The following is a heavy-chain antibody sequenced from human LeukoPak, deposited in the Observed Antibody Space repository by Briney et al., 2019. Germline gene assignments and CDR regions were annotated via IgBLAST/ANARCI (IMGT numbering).Heavy chain of an antibody. CDR2: FYSGGTT. D-gene: IGHD5/OR15-5a*01. CDR1: GFTFSSYA. CDR3: ARASSRSTIFDS. V-gene: IGHV3-66*01. J-gene: IGHJ4*02. Sequence: GGSLRLSCAASGFTFSSYAMSWVRQAPGKGLEWVSAFYSGGTTYYADSVKGRFTISTDNSKNTVYLQMNSLTAEDTAVYYCARASSRSTIFDSWGQGTLVTVSS.